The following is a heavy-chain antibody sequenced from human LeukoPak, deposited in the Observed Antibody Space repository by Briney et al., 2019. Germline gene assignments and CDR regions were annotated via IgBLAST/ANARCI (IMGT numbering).Heavy chain of an antibody. CDR2: IYYSGST. J-gene: IGHJ6*02. CDR1: GGSISSYY. V-gene: IGHV4-59*01. CDR3: ARVGPRSPYYYYYGMDV. Sequence: SETLSLTCSVSGGSISSYYWSWIRQPPGKGLEWKGYIYYSGSTNYNPSLKSRVTISVDTSKNQFSLKLRSVTAADTAVYYCARVGPRSPYYYYYGMDVWGQGTTVTVSS.